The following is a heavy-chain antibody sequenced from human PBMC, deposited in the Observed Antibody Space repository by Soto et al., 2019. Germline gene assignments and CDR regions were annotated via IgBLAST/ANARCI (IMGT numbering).Heavy chain of an antibody. CDR3: ARHPTESVRYYDSSGFFDY. J-gene: IGHJ4*02. D-gene: IGHD3-22*01. Sequence: SETLSLTCTVSGGSISSRSYYWGWIRQPPGKGLEWIGIIHYSGNTYYNPSLKSRVTISVDTSKNQFSLKLSSVTAADTAVYYCARHPTESVRYYDSSGFFDYWGQGTLVTVSS. CDR2: IHYSGNT. CDR1: GGSISSRSYY. V-gene: IGHV4-39*01.